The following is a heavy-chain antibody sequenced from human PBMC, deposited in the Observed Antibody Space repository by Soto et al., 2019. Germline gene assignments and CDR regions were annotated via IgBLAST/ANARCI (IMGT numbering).Heavy chain of an antibody. CDR1: GGSISSGGYY. CDR2: IYYSGST. V-gene: IGHV4-31*03. CDR3: ARDGYSSGWYGYYYYYMDV. D-gene: IGHD6-19*01. J-gene: IGHJ6*03. Sequence: SETLSLTCTVSGGSISSGGYYWSWIRQHPGKGLEWIGYIYYSGSTYYNPSLKSRVTISVDTSKNQFSLKLSSVTAADTAVYYCARDGYSSGWYGYYYYYMDVWGKGTTVTVSS.